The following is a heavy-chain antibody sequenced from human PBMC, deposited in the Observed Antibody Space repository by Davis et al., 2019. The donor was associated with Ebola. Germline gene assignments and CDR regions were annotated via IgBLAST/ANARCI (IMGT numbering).Heavy chain of an antibody. CDR3: AAHAELITVKPYFDY. J-gene: IGHJ4*02. Sequence: AASVKVSCKASGGTFSSYTISWVRQAPGQGLEWMGRINPNSGGTNYAQKFQGRVTMTRDTSISTAYMELSSLRPEDTAVYYCAAHAELITVKPYFDYWGQGALVAVSS. D-gene: IGHD4-17*01. CDR2: INPNSGGT. CDR1: GGTFSSYT. V-gene: IGHV1-2*06.